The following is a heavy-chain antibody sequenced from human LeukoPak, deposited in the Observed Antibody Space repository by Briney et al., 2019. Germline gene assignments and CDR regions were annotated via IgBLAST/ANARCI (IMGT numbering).Heavy chain of an antibody. Sequence: ASVKVSCKASGYTFTSYDVNWVRQATGQGLEWMGWMNPNSGNTGYAQKFQGRVTMTTDTSTRTTYMELRSLRSDDTAVYYCARADAHHFDYWGQGTLDAVSS. V-gene: IGHV1-8*01. CDR2: MNPNSGNT. CDR1: GYTFTSYD. CDR3: ARADAHHFDY. J-gene: IGHJ4*02.